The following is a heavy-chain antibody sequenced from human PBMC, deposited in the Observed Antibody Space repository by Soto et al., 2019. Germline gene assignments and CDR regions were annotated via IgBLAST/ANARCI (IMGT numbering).Heavy chain of an antibody. D-gene: IGHD3-10*01. Sequence: HPGGSLRLSCAASGFTFSSYAMSWVRQAPGKGLEWVSAISGSGGSTYYADSVKGRFTISRDNSKNTLYLQMNSLRAEDTAVYYCANDGSGSYYNLPFDYWGQGTLVTVSS. J-gene: IGHJ4*02. V-gene: IGHV3-23*01. CDR1: GFTFSSYA. CDR3: ANDGSGSYYNLPFDY. CDR2: ISGSGGST.